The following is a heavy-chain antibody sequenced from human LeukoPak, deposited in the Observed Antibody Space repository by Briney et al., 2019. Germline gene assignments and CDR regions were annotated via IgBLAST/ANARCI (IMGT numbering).Heavy chain of an antibody. CDR2: FSYSGST. D-gene: IGHD3-22*01. CDR1: GGSSSSSSYY. V-gene: IGHV4-39*07. Sequence: SETLSLTCTVSGGSSSSSSYYWGWIRQPPGKGLEWIGSFSYSGSTYYNPSLKGRVTISVDTSKNQFSLKLSSVTAADTAVYYCARVDDNNGYLDSWGQGTLVTVSS. CDR3: ARVDDNNGYLDS. J-gene: IGHJ4*02.